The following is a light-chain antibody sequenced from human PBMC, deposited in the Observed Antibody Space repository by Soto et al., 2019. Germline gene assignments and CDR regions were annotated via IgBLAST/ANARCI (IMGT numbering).Light chain of an antibody. Sequence: EIVLTQSPATLSLSPGESATLSCRASQSVSIYLAWYQQKPGQAPRLLFYDASNRATGIPARFSGSGSGTDFTLTISSLEPEDFAVYYCQQRLNWPLTFGGGTKVEIK. CDR2: DAS. CDR3: QQRLNWPLT. J-gene: IGKJ4*01. CDR1: QSVSIY. V-gene: IGKV3-11*01.